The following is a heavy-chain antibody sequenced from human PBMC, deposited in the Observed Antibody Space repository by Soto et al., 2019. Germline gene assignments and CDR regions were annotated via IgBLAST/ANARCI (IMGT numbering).Heavy chain of an antibody. CDR2: TYYRSKWYN. J-gene: IGHJ6*02. Sequence: KQSQTLSLTCAISGDSVSSNSAAWNWIRQSPSRGLEWLGRTYYRSKWYNDYAVSVKSRITINPDTSKNQFSLQLNSVTPEDTAVYYCARDLGQSGSYYYYYYGMDVWGQGTTVTVSS. V-gene: IGHV6-1*01. CDR1: GDSVSSNSAA. D-gene: IGHD1-26*01. CDR3: ARDLGQSGSYYYYYYGMDV.